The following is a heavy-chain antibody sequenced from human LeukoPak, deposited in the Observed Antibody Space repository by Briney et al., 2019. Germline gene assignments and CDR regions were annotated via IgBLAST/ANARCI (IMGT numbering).Heavy chain of an antibody. V-gene: IGHV4-34*01. D-gene: IGHD3-22*01. CDR2: INHSGST. Sequence: PSETLSLTCAVYGGSFSGYYWSWIRQPPGKGLEWIGEINHSGSTNYNPSLKSRVTISVDTSKNQFSLKLSSVTAADTAVYYCARCDSSGPKEGFDYWGQGTLVTVSS. CDR1: GGSFSGYY. J-gene: IGHJ4*02. CDR3: ARCDSSGPKEGFDY.